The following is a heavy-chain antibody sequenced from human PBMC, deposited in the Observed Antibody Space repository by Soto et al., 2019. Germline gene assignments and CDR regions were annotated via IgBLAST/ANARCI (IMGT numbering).Heavy chain of an antibody. J-gene: IGHJ4*02. CDR2: IYYSGST. CDR1: GGSISSGGYY. CDR3: ARVVRYDSSGYFPYYFDY. V-gene: IGHV4-31*03. D-gene: IGHD3-22*01. Sequence: SETLSLTCTVSGGSISSGGYYWSWIRQHPGKGLEWIGYIYYSGSTYYNPSLKSRVTISVDTSKNQFSLELSSVTAADTAVYYCARVVRYDSSGYFPYYFDYWGQGTLVTVSS.